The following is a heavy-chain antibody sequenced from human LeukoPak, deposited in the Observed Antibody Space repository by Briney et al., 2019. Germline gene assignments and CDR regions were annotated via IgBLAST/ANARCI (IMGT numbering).Heavy chain of an antibody. J-gene: IGHJ6*03. V-gene: IGHV3-21*01. CDR2: ISSSSSYI. D-gene: IGHD4-23*01. CDR3: ASLGGNSGVDYYYYYMDV. Sequence: GGSLRLSCAASGFTFSSYSMNWVRQAPGKGLEWVSSISSSSSYIYYADSVKGRFTISRDNAKNSLYLQMNSLRAEDTAVYYCASLGGNSGVDYYYYYMDVWGKGTTVTVSS. CDR1: GFTFSSYS.